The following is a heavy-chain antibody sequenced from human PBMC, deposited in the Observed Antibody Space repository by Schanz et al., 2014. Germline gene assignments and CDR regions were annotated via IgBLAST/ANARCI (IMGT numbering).Heavy chain of an antibody. CDR1: GFTVSNSY. V-gene: IGHV3-66*01. CDR3: ARGVRIDY. Sequence: DVQLVDSGGGLVQPGGSLRLSCAASGFTVSNSYIHWVRQAPGKGLEWVSITYSGGSTYYADSVKGRFTISRDNAKNSLYLQMNSLTAEDTAVYYCARGVRIDYWGQGTLVTVSS. D-gene: IGHD3-3*01. J-gene: IGHJ4*02. CDR2: TYSGGST.